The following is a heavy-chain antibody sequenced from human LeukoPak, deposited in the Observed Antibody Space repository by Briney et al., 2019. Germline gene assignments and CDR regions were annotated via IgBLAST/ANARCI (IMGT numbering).Heavy chain of an antibody. Sequence: GGSLRLSCVVSGITLSNYGMSWVRQAPGKGLEWVAGISERGGSTNYADSVKGRFTISRDNSKNTLYLQMNSLRAEDTAVYYCASDPDLWGQGTLVTVSS. CDR2: ISERGGST. CDR3: ASDPDL. CDR1: GITLSNYG. V-gene: IGHV3-23*01. J-gene: IGHJ5*02.